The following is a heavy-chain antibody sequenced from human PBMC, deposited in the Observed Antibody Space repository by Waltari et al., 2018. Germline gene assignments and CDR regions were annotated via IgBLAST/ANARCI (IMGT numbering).Heavy chain of an antibody. CDR2: IRHPGNT. CDR3: TRGGNYDFWSHSPFVDP. J-gene: IGHJ5*02. V-gene: IGHV4-34*01. D-gene: IGHD3-3*01. CDR1: GASFSSYY. Sequence: QVQLQQWGAGLLKPSETLSLTCSVSGASFSSYYWGWVRHVPGKGLEWIGQIRHPGNTNYNPSLQSRVAISIDTSRNQFSLRVFSVTAADTGLYFCTRGGNYDFWSHSPFVDPWGQGTLVSVSS.